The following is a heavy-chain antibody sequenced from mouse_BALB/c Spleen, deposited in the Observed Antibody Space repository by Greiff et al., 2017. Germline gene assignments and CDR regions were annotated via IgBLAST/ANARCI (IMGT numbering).Heavy chain of an antibody. J-gene: IGHJ4*01. Sequence: VQLQQSGPELVKPGASVKISCKASGYAFSSSWMNWVKQRPGQGLEWIGRIYPGDGDTNYNGKFKGKATLTADKSSSTAYMQLSSLTSVDSAVYFCAREVGDYDDAMDDWGQGTAVTVSS. D-gene: IGHD2-4*01. CDR3: AREVGDYDDAMDD. CDR1: GYAFSSSW. CDR2: IYPGDGDT. V-gene: IGHV1-82*01.